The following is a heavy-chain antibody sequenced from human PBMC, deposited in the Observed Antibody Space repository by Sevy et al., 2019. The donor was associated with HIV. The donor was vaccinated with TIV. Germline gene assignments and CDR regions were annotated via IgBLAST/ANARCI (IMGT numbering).Heavy chain of an antibody. V-gene: IGHV3-30*04. CDR1: GFIFNNFA. J-gene: IGHJ1*01. D-gene: IGHD3-16*01. CDR3: ARGENDDEIFQY. Sequence: GGSLRLSCTVSGFIFNNFAMHWVRQAPGKGLEWVAVTSYDGSHKYYADSVKGRFTVSRDNSRNILSLEMSSLTRDDTAVYYCARGENDDEIFQYWGQGTLVTVSS. CDR2: TSYDGSHK.